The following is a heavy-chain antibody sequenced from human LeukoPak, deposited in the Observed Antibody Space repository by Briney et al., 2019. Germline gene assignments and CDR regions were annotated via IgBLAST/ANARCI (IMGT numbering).Heavy chain of an antibody. Sequence: PSETLSLTCTVSGGSISSGDYYWSWIRQPPGKGLEWIGYIYYSGSTYYNPSLKSRVTISVDTSKNQFSLKLSSVTAADTAVYYCARDYYDSSGYYSFDYWGQGTLVTLSS. CDR2: IYYSGST. V-gene: IGHV4-30-4*01. D-gene: IGHD3-22*01. CDR3: ARDYYDSSGYYSFDY. J-gene: IGHJ4*02. CDR1: GGSISSGDYY.